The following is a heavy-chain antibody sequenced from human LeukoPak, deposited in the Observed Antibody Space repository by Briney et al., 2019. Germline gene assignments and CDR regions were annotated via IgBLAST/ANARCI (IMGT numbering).Heavy chain of an antibody. CDR2: ISGSGDST. Sequence: PGGSLRLSCAASGFTFRSYAMSWVRQAPGKGLEWVSVISGSGDSTYYADSVKGRFTISRDNSKNTLYLQMNSLRAEDTAVYYCARGGDFWSGHSRGYYMDVWGKGTTVTVSS. CDR1: GFTFRSYA. V-gene: IGHV3-23*01. J-gene: IGHJ6*03. CDR3: ARGGDFWSGHSRGYYMDV. D-gene: IGHD3-3*01.